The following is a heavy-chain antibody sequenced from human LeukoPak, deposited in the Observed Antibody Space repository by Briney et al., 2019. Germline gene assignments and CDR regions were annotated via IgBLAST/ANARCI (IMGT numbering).Heavy chain of an antibody. D-gene: IGHD4-17*01. V-gene: IGHV1-69*05. J-gene: IGHJ4*02. Sequence: GASVKVSCKASGGTFSSYAISWVRQAPGQGVEWMGGIIPIFGTANYAQKFQGRVTITTDESTSTAYMELSSLRSEDTAVYYCARAQNYGDYLSPYDYWGQGTLVTVSS. CDR3: ARAQNYGDYLSPYDY. CDR2: IIPIFGTA. CDR1: GGTFSSYA.